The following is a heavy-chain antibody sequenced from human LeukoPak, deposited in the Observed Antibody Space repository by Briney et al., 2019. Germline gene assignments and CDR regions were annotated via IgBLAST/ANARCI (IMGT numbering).Heavy chain of an antibody. V-gene: IGHV7-4-1*02. D-gene: IGHD2-2*01. Sequence: ASVKVSCKASGYTFTSYAMNWVRPAPGQGLEWMGWINTNTGNPTYAQGFTGRFVFSLDTSVSTAYLQISSLKAEDTAVYYCARDGVVPAAMGYGMDVWGQGTTVTVSS. J-gene: IGHJ6*02. CDR3: ARDGVVPAAMGYGMDV. CDR1: GYTFTSYA. CDR2: INTNTGNP.